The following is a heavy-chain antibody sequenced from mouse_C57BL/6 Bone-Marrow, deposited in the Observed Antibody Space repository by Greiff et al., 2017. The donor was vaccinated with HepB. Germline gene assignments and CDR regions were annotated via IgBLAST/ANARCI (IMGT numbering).Heavy chain of an antibody. V-gene: IGHV1-52*01. CDR1: GYTFTSYW. D-gene: IGHD2-5*01. Sequence: QVQLQQPGAELVRPGSSVKLSCKASGYTFTSYWMHWVKQRPIQGLEWIGNIDPSDSETHYNQKFKDKATLTVDKSSSTAYMQLSSLTSGDSAVYYCARSYYSNFRTYAMDYWGQGTSVTVSS. J-gene: IGHJ4*01. CDR3: ARSYYSNFRTYAMDY. CDR2: IDPSDSET.